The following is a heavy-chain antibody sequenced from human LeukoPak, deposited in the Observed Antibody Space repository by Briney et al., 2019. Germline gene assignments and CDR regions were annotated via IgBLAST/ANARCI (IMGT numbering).Heavy chain of an antibody. CDR2: MRQDGSDK. CDR1: GFMFNNDW. V-gene: IGHV3-7*01. J-gene: IGHJ4*02. D-gene: IGHD3-10*01. CDR3: ARDKGFGGSSFDY. Sequence: GGSLRLSWVVSGFMFNNDWMSWVRQAPGKGLEWVATMRQDGSDKYFLDSVRGRFTISRDNAENSLYLQMTSLRAEDTAVYYCARDKGFGGSSFDYWGQGTLVTVSS.